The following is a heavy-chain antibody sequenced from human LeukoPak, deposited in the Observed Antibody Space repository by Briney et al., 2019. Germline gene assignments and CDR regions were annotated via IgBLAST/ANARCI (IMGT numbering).Heavy chain of an antibody. V-gene: IGHV3-74*01. CDR1: GITFRNFW. CDR2: INTDGTDT. CDR3: ARGYCTNGVCFYLDY. J-gene: IGHJ4*02. D-gene: IGHD2-8*01. Sequence: GGSLRLSCAASGITFRNFWMHWVRQVPGKGLVWVSRINTDGTDTDYADSVKGRFTISRDHASNTLYLQMNSLRDEDAAVYYCARGYCTNGVCFYLDYWGQGTLVTVSS.